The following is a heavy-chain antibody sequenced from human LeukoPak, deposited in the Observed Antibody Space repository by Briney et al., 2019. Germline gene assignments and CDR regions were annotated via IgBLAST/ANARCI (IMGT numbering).Heavy chain of an antibody. CDR3: VKPCYYSSGSLN. D-gene: IGHD3-10*01. V-gene: IGHV3-21*01. CDR2: ISSSSSYI. Sequence: GGSLRLSCAASGFTFSSYSMNWVRQAPGKGLGWVSSISSSSSYIYYADSVKGRFTISRDNAKNSLYLQMNSLRADDTAVYYCVKPCYYSSGSLNWGQGTLVTVSS. J-gene: IGHJ4*02. CDR1: GFTFSSYS.